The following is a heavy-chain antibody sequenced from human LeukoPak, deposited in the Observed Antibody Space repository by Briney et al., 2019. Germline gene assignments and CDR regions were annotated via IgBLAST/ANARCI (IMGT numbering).Heavy chain of an antibody. Sequence: SETLSLTCTVSGGSISSSSYYWGWIRQPPGKGLEWIGSIYYSGSTYYNPSLKSRVTISVDTSKNQFSLKPSSVTAADTAVYYCARERGAAAFDYWGQGTLVTVSS. J-gene: IGHJ4*02. V-gene: IGHV4-39*07. CDR1: GGSISSSSYY. D-gene: IGHD6-13*01. CDR2: IYYSGST. CDR3: ARERGAAAFDY.